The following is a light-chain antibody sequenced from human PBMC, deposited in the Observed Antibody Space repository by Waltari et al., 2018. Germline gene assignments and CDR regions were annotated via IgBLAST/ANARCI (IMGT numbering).Light chain of an antibody. J-gene: IGLJ3*02. CDR2: VNSDGSH. V-gene: IGLV4-69*02. CDR3: QSGGHGTWV. Sequence: QLVLTQSPSASASLGASVKLTCTLDSGHSTNIIAWHQQQPQKGPRYSMKVNSDGSHSKGDEIPDRFSGSSSSSGTERYLTISSVQSEDEADYYCQSGGHGTWVFGGGTKLTVL. CDR1: SGHSTNI.